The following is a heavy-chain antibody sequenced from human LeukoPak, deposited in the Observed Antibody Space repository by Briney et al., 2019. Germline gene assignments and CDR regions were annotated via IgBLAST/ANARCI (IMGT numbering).Heavy chain of an antibody. V-gene: IGHV4-34*01. J-gene: IGHJ4*02. Sequence: PSATLSLPSAVYGGSFSGYYWSWFRRPPGKGLEWIGGINHSGSTNYNPSLKSRVTISVDTSKNQFSLKLSSVTAPATAAYYCARGSRGVPYGQWGQGTMVTVSS. CDR2: INHSGST. CDR1: GGSFSGYY. D-gene: IGHD3-10*01. CDR3: ARGSRGVPYGQ.